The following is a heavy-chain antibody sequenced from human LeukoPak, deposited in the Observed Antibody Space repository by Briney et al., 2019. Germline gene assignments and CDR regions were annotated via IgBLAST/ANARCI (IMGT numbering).Heavy chain of an antibody. Sequence: ASVKVSCKASGYTFISYNINWVRQATGQGLEWMGWLNPRSGNAVYLQKFQGRLTITRDTSTDTVYMDLSSLTAEDTTVYYCARGIPLGYCTYGVCYPPYYFDFWGQGTLVTASS. CDR1: GYTFISYN. CDR2: LNPRSGNA. V-gene: IGHV1-8*03. CDR3: ARGIPLGYCTYGVCYPPYYFDF. J-gene: IGHJ4*02. D-gene: IGHD2-8*01.